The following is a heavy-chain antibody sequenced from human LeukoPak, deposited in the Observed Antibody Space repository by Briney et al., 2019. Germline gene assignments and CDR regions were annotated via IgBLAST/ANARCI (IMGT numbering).Heavy chain of an antibody. J-gene: IGHJ4*02. Sequence: GRSLRLSCAASGFTFSRYAMHWVCQAPGEGLEWVALTSFDGSNQYYVDFVKGRFMISRDNSKNTLYLQMNSLRPEDTALYYCARGSVGTPPPFDFWGQGTLVTVSS. CDR2: TSFDGSNQ. CDR1: GFTFSRYA. V-gene: IGHV3-30-3*01. D-gene: IGHD2-15*01. CDR3: ARGSVGTPPPFDF.